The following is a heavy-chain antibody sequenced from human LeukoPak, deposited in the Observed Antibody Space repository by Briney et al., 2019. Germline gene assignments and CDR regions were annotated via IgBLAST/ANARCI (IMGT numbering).Heavy chain of an antibody. J-gene: IGHJ3*02. V-gene: IGHV4-61*10. CDR3: ARDRYSGYDGFGAFDI. Sequence: SETLSLTCTVSGGSVRRGNYYWTWIRQPAGSGLEWIGRIYTSGTTDYNPSLESRVTISVDTSKNRFSLKLSSVTAADTAVYYCARDRYSGYDGFGAFDIWGQGTMVTVSS. CDR2: IYTSGTT. CDR1: GGSVRRGNYY. D-gene: IGHD5-12*01.